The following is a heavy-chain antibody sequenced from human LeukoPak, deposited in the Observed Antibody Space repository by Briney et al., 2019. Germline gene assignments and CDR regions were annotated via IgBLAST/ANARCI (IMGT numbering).Heavy chain of an antibody. CDR3: ARTIQYDFWSGYSNYYYLDY. CDR1: GGSISSYY. J-gene: IGHJ4*02. D-gene: IGHD3-3*01. V-gene: IGHV4-59*08. CDR2: IYYSGST. Sequence: PSETLSLTCTVSGGSISSYYWSWIRQPPGKGLEWIGYIYYSGSTNYNPSLKSRVTISVDTSKNQFSLKLSSVTAADTAVYYCARTIQYDFWSGYSNYYYLDYWGQGTLVTVSS.